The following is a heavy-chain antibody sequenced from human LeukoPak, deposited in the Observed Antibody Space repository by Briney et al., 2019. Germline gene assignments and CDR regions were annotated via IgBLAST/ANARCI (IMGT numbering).Heavy chain of an antibody. J-gene: IGHJ3*02. D-gene: IGHD3-3*01. CDR2: IIPILGIA. V-gene: IGHV1-69*04. CDR1: GGTFSSYT. CDR3: AKELITIFGVVIILDAFDI. Sequence: SVKVSCKASGGTFSSYTISWVRQAPGQGLEWMGRIIPILGIANYAQKFQGRVTITADKSTSTAYMELSSLRSEDTAVYYCAKELITIFGVVIILDAFDIWGQGTMVTVSS.